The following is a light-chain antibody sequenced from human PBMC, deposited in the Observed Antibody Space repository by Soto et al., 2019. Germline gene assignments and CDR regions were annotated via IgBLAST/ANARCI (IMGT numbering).Light chain of an antibody. CDR1: QSISSW. J-gene: IGKJ2*01. V-gene: IGKV1-5*03. Sequence: DIQMTQSPSTLSASVGDSVTITCRASQSISSWLAWYQQKPGKVPKLLIYKASSLESEVPSRFSGRGSGTEFTLTISSLQPGDFATYYCQQYNDASPTFGQGTKLETK. CDR3: QQYNDASPT. CDR2: KAS.